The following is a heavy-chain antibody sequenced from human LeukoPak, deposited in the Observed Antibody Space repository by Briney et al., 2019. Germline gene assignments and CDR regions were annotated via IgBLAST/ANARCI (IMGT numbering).Heavy chain of an antibody. J-gene: IGHJ6*04. CDR3: AELGITMIGGV. V-gene: IGHV3-74*01. D-gene: IGHD3-10*02. CDR2: INNDGSIT. Sequence: GGSLRLSCAASGFTFSSYWMHWVRQDPGKGLVWVSHINNDGSITNYADSVKGRFTISRDNAKNTLYLQMNSLRAEDTAVYYCAELGITMIGGVWGKGTTVIISS. CDR1: GFTFSSYW.